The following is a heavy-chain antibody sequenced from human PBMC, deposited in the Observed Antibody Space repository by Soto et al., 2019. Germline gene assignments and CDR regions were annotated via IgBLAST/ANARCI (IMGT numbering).Heavy chain of an antibody. V-gene: IGHV1-69*01. J-gene: IGHJ5*02. D-gene: IGHD2-2*01. CDR1: GGTFSSYA. CDR3: ARDWPDCSSTSCNWFDP. CDR2: IIPIFGTA. Sequence: VQLVQSGAEVKKPGSSVKVSCKASGGTFSSYAISWVRQAPGQGLEWMGGIIPIFGTANYAQKFQGRVTITADESTSTAYMELSSLRSEDTAVYYCARDWPDCSSTSCNWFDPWGQGTLVTVSS.